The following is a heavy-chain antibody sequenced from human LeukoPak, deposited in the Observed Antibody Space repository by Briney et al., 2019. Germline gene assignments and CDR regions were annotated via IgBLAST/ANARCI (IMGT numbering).Heavy chain of an antibody. CDR1: GGTFSSYA. CDR3: AGDRYDSSGYYPRPGDY. D-gene: IGHD3-22*01. J-gene: IGHJ4*02. V-gene: IGHV1-69*05. CDR2: IIPIFGTA. Sequence: SVKVSCKASGGTFSSYAISWVRQAPGQGLEWMGRIIPIFGTANYAQKFQGRVTITTDESTSTAYMELSSLRSEDTAVYYCAGDRYDSSGYYPRPGDYWGQGTLVTVSS.